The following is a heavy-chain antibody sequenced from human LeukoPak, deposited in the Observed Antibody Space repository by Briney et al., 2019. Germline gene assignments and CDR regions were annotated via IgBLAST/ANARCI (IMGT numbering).Heavy chain of an antibody. D-gene: IGHD3-10*01. Sequence: PSETLSLTCAVYGGSFSGYYWSWIRQPPGKGLEWIGEINHSGSTNYNPSLKSRVTISVDTSKNQFSLKLSSVTAADTAVYYCARDRRAVLYGSGINWFDPWGQGTLVTVSS. J-gene: IGHJ5*02. CDR1: GGSFSGYY. CDR3: ARDRRAVLYGSGINWFDP. CDR2: INHSGST. V-gene: IGHV4-34*01.